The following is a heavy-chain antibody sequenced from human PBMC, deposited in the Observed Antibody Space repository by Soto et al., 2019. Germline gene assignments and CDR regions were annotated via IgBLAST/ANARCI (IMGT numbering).Heavy chain of an antibody. CDR3: VTSGGFDH. V-gene: IGHV3-74*01. CDR2: INSDGSTR. J-gene: IGHJ5*02. CDR1: GFTFSNYW. Sequence: EVQLMESGGGLVQPGGSLRLSCVASGFTFSNYWMHWVRQAPGKGLVWVSRINSDGSTRSYAESVKGRFTIYRDNVKNTLYLQMNSRRAEDTAVYYCVTSGGFDHWGQGTLVTVSS. D-gene: IGHD3-16*01.